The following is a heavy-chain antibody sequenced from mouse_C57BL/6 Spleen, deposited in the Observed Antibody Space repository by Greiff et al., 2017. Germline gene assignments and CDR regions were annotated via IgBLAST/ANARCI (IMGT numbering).Heavy chain of an antibody. Sequence: VQLQQPGAELVKPGASVKMSCKASGYTFTSYWITWVKQRPGQGLEWIGDIYPGSGSSNYNEKFKSKATLTVDTSSSTAYMQLSSLTSEDSAVDYCARSMVTTGYFDVWGTGTTVTVSS. D-gene: IGHD2-2*01. CDR3: ARSMVTTGYFDV. CDR1: GYTFTSYW. CDR2: IYPGSGSS. V-gene: IGHV1-55*01. J-gene: IGHJ1*03.